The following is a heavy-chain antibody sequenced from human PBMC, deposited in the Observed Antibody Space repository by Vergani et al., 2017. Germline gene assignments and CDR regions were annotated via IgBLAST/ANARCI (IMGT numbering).Heavy chain of an antibody. Sequence: EVQLLESGGGLVQPGGSLRLSCAASGFTFSSYAMSWVRQAPGKGLEWVSAISGSGGSTYYNPSLKSRVTISVDTSKNQFSLKLSSVTAADTAVYYCAREMITIFGVVIMGWFSWGQGTLVTVSS. V-gene: IGHV3-23*02. D-gene: IGHD3-3*01. CDR2: ISGSGGST. J-gene: IGHJ4*02. CDR3: AREMITIFGVVIMGWFS. CDR1: GFTFSSYA.